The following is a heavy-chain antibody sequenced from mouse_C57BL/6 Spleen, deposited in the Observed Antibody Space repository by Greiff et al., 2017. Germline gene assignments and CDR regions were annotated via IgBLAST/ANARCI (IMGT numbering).Heavy chain of an antibody. D-gene: IGHD2-4*01. Sequence: QVQLQQPGAELVKPGASVKLSCKASGYTFTSYWMHWVKQRPGQGLEWIGMIHPNSGSTNYNEKFKSKATLTVDKSSSTAYMQLSSLTSEDAAVYYCARSGDYGFAYWGQGTLVTVSA. J-gene: IGHJ3*01. CDR2: IHPNSGST. V-gene: IGHV1-64*01. CDR1: GYTFTSYW. CDR3: ARSGDYGFAY.